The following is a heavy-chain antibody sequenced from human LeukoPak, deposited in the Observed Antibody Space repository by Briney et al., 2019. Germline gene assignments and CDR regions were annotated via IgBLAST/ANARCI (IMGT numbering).Heavy chain of an antibody. Sequence: GGALRLSCAASGFTFDDYAMHCVRQAPGKGLEWVSLISGDSGSTYYVDSVKGRFTISRDNSKNTLFLQMSSLRAEDTAVYSCAKDLYNWNSMFDYCGQGTLVTVSS. J-gene: IGHJ4*02. V-gene: IGHV3-43*02. D-gene: IGHD1-7*01. CDR2: ISGDSGST. CDR3: AKDLYNWNSMFDY. CDR1: GFTFDDYA.